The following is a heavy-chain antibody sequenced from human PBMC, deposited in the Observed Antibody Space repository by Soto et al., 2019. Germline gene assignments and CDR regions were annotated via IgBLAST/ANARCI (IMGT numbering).Heavy chain of an antibody. CDR2: ISSRSRTK. CDR1: GFTFSSYS. CDR3: ARGTKYYDFWSGYKNKNYYYYMDV. Sequence: PGGSLRLSCAASGFTFSSYSMNWVRQAPGKGLEGVSYISSRSRTKYYADSVKGRFTISRDNAKNSLYLQMNSLRAEDTAVYYCARGTKYYDFWSGYKNKNYYYYMDVWGKGTTVTVSS. V-gene: IGHV3-48*01. D-gene: IGHD3-3*01. J-gene: IGHJ6*03.